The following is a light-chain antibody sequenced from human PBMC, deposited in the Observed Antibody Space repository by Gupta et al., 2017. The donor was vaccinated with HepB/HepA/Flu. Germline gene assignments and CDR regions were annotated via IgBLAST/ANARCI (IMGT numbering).Light chain of an antibody. CDR1: QSLLFGSNNKNY. CDR2: WAS. CDR3: HQYYNTPYT. J-gene: IGKJ2*01. V-gene: IGKV4-1*01. Sequence: IVMTRSPDSLVLSLGERATINCRSSQSLLFGSNNKNYLAWYQQKPGLPPRLLIYWASTRESGVPDRFSGSGSGTDFTLTISSLQAEDVAVYFCHQYYNTPYTFGQGTKLEIE.